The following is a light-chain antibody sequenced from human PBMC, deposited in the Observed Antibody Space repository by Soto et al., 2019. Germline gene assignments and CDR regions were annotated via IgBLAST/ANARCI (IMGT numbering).Light chain of an antibody. CDR3: QQYGSSPRT. CDR1: QSVSGN. Sequence: EIVMTQSPATLSVSPGERATLSCRASQSVSGNLAWYQQKPGQAPRLLIYDTSTRATDIPARFSGSGSGTEFTLTISSLEPGDLAVYYCQQYGSSPRTFGQGTKVDIK. J-gene: IGKJ1*01. CDR2: DTS. V-gene: IGKV3-15*01.